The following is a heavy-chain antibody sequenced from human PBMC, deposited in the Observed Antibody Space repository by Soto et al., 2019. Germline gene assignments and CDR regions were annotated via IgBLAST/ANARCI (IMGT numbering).Heavy chain of an antibody. J-gene: IGHJ3*02. D-gene: IGHD7-27*01. V-gene: IGHV3-30-3*01. CDR1: GFTFSSYA. CDR2: ISYDGSNK. CDR3: ARVPGDAFDI. Sequence: QVQLVESGGGVVQPGRSLRLSCAASGFTFSSYAMHWVRQAPGKGLEWVAVISYDGSNKYYADSVKGRFTISRDNSKNTLYLQMNSRRAEDTAVYYCARVPGDAFDIWGQGTMVTVSS.